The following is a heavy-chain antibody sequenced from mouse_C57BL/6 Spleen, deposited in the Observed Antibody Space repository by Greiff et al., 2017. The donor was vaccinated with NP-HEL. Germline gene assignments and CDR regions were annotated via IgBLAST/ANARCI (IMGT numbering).Heavy chain of an antibody. Sequence: ESGPGLVKPSQSLSLTCSVTGYSITSGYYWNWIRQFPGNKLEWMGYISYDGSNNYNPSLKNRISITRDTSKNQFFLKLNSVTTEDTATYYCARERDYYGSLDWYFDVWGTGTTVTVSS. J-gene: IGHJ1*03. CDR1: GYSITSGYY. V-gene: IGHV3-6*01. CDR2: ISYDGSN. D-gene: IGHD1-1*01. CDR3: ARERDYYGSLDWYFDV.